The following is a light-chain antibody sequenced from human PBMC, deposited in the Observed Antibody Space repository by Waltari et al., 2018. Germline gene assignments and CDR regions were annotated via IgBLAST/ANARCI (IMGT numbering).Light chain of an antibody. CDR2: RND. CDR3: AAWDDSLSGHWV. V-gene: IGLV1-44*01. CDR1: SSNIGTNL. Sequence: QSALTQPPSASGTPGQRVTISCSGSSSNIGTNLVNWYPQLPGTAPKLLVYRNDQRPSGVPDRFSGSKSGTSASLAISGLQSEDEADYYCAAWDDSLSGHWVFGGGTKVTVL. J-gene: IGLJ2*01.